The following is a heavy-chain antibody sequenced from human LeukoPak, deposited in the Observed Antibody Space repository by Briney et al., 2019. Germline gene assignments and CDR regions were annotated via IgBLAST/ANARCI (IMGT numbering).Heavy chain of an antibody. J-gene: IGHJ6*03. CDR1: GYTFTGYY. V-gene: IGHV1-2*02. CDR2: INPNSGGT. Sequence: SVKVSCKASGYTFTGYYMHWVRQAPGQGLEWMGWINPNSGGTNYAQKFQGRVTMTRDTSISTAYMELSRLRSDDTAVYYCARSTDYYYFYMDVWGKGTTVTVSS. CDR3: ARSTDYYYFYMDV. D-gene: IGHD2-2*01.